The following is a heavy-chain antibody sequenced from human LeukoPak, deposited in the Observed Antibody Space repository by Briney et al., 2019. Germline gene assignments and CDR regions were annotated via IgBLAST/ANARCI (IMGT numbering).Heavy chain of an antibody. J-gene: IGHJ4*02. CDR1: GGSISSSSYY. Sequence: SETLSLTCTVSGGSISSSSYYWSWIRQPAGKGLEWIGRIYTTGITNYNPSLKSRVTMLVDTSKNQFSLKLTSVTAADTAVYYCARDGYYYDSSGYYFWGQGTLVTVSS. V-gene: IGHV4-61*02. CDR2: IYTTGIT. CDR3: ARDGYYYDSSGYYF. D-gene: IGHD3-22*01.